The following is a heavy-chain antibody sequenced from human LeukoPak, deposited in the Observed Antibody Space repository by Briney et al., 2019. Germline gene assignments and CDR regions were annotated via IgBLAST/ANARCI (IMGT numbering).Heavy chain of an antibody. D-gene: IGHD2-2*01. CDR2: IYSGGST. J-gene: IGHJ4*02. CDR1: GFTVSNNY. V-gene: IGHV3-53*01. CDR3: ARGTVYCSSTSCLSPFDY. Sequence: PGGSLRLSCAASGFTVSNNYMTWVRQAPGKGLEWVSVIYSGGSTCYADSVKGRFTISRDNSKNTLYLQMDSLRAEDTAVYYCARGTVYCSSTSCLSPFDYWGQGTLVTVSS.